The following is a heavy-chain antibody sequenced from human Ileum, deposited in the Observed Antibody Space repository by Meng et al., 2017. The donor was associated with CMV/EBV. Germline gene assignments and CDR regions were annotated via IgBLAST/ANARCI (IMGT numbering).Heavy chain of an antibody. V-gene: IGHV3-74*03. CDR1: GLTFSKWW. J-gene: IGHJ4*02. D-gene: IGHD5-12*01. Sequence: LSCAASGLTFSKWWMHCVRPAPGEGLVWVSRIKTDGSYPTYADSVKGRFTISRDNAKNTLYLQMNSLRVEDTAVYYCVGGGSGYMDYWGQGTLVTVSS. CDR3: VGGGSGYMDY. CDR2: IKTDGSYP.